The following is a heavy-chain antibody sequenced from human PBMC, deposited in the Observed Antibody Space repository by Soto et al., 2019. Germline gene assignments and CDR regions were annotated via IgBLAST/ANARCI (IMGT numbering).Heavy chain of an antibody. CDR3: ARELTGIRPGS. Sequence: SVKVSCKASGYPFLIYAMNWVRQAPGQGLEWMGWINTNTGKPTYGQGFTGRFVFSLDTSVSTAYLQICSLKAEDTAVYYCARELTGIRPGSWGQGTLVTVSS. CDR2: INTNTGKP. D-gene: IGHD1-20*01. CDR1: GYPFLIYA. J-gene: IGHJ5*02. V-gene: IGHV7-4-1*01.